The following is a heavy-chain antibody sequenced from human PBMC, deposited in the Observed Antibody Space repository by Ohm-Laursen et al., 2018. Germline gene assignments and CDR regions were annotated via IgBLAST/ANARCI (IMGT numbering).Heavy chain of an antibody. CDR3: AKDIRYQLLYMDY. V-gene: IGHV3-21*04. J-gene: IGHJ4*02. CDR1: GFTFSSYS. D-gene: IGHD2-2*02. Sequence: GSLRLSCTASGFTFSSYSMNWVRQAPGKGLEWVSSISSSSSYIYYADSVKGRFTISRDDAKNSLYLQMNSLRAEDTALYYCAKDIRYQLLYMDYWGQGTLVTVSS. CDR2: ISSSSSYI.